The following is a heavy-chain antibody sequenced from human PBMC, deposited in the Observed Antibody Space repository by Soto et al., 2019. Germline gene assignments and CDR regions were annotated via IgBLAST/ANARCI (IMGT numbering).Heavy chain of an antibody. Sequence: QVHLVESGGGLVKPGESLRLSCAASGFTFSDYYMNWIRQAPGQGLEWLSFINPRGETRYIADSIRGRFTFSRDNARRSMYVPMNRLRAEDTAVYYCARSGLPLIEILDYWGHGTLVTVSS. CDR2: INPRGETR. CDR3: ARSGLPLIEILDY. J-gene: IGHJ4*01. CDR1: GFTFSDYY. V-gene: IGHV3-11*01. D-gene: IGHD1-1*01.